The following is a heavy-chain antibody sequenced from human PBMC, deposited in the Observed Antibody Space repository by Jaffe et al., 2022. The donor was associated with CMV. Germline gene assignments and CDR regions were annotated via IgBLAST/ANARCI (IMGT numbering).Heavy chain of an antibody. J-gene: IGHJ3*01. CDR3: ARDIAAVVAATLEPDAFDV. V-gene: IGHV3-48*03. Sequence: EVQLVESGGGLVQPGGSLRLSCAASGFTFSSYEMNWVRQAPGKGLEWVSYISSSASISYYADSVKGRFTISRDNAKNSLYLQMNSLRAEDTAVYYCARDIAAVVAATLEPDAFDVWGQGTRVTVSS. CDR2: ISSSASIS. CDR1: GFTFSSYE. D-gene: IGHD2-15*01.